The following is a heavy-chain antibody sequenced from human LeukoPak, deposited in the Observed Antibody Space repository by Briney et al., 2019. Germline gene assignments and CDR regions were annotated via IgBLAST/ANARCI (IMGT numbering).Heavy chain of an antibody. CDR1: GGSISSGSYY. V-gene: IGHV4-61*02. D-gene: IGHD2-21*02. J-gene: IGHJ4*02. CDR2: IYTSGST. Sequence: PSEALSLTCTVSGGSISSGSYYWSWIRQPAGKGLEWIGRIYTSGSTNYNTSLKSRVTISADTSKNQFSLKLSSVTAADTAVYYCARDPYVVVTATTDDYWGQGTLVTVSS. CDR3: ARDPYVVVTATTDDY.